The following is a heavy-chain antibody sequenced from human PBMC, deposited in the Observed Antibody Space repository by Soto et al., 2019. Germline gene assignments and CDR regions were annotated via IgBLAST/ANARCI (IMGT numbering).Heavy chain of an antibody. D-gene: IGHD4-4*01. J-gene: IGHJ4*02. CDR3: AKTPYSNYASGWLDY. V-gene: IGHV3-23*01. CDR2: ISGSGGST. Sequence: GGSLRLSCAASGFTFSSYAMSWVRQAPGKGLEWVSAISGSGGSTYYADSVKGRFTISRDNSKNTLYLQMNSLRAEDTAVYYCAKTPYSNYASGWLDYWGQGTLVTVSS. CDR1: GFTFSSYA.